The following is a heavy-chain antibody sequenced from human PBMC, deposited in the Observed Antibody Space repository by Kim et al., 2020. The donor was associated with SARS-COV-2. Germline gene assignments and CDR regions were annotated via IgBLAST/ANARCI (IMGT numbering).Heavy chain of an antibody. D-gene: IGHD3-10*01. Sequence: PSLKSRVTISVDTSKNQFSLKRSSVTAADTAVYYCARDSAPYGSGSSFDYWGQGTLVTVSS. V-gene: IGHV4-59*01. J-gene: IGHJ4*02. CDR3: ARDSAPYGSGSSFDY.